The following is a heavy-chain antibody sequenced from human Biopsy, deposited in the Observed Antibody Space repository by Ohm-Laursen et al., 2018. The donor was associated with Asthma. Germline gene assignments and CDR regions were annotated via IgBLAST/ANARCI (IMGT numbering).Heavy chain of an antibody. CDR1: GGSISSGGYS. J-gene: IGHJ4*02. D-gene: IGHD5-24*01. CDR3: ARVKDGYNFDY. Sequence: TLSLTCAVSGGSISSGGYSWSWIRQPPGKGLERIGYIYHSGSTYYNPSLKSRVTISVDRSKNQFSLKLSSVTAADTAVYYRARVKDGYNFDYWGQGTLVTVSS. V-gene: IGHV4-30-2*01. CDR2: IYHSGST.